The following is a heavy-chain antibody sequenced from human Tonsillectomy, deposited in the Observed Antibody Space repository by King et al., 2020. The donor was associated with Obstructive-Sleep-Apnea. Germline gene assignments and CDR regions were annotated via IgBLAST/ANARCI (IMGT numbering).Heavy chain of an antibody. CDR2: IRGSGSSI. CDR1: GFTFSDYY. D-gene: IGHD3-9*01. Sequence: VKLVESGGGLVKPGGSLRLSCAASGFTFSDYYMSWIRQAPGKGLEWISDIRGSGSSIYYAASVKGRFTISRDNAKNSLYLQMNSLRAEDTAVYYCARGLRYFDWFFPLDFWGQGTLVTVSS. J-gene: IGHJ4*02. V-gene: IGHV3-11*01. CDR3: ARGLRYFDWFFPLDF.